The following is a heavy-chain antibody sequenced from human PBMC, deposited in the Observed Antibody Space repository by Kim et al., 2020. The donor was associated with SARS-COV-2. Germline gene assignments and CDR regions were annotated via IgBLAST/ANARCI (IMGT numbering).Heavy chain of an antibody. D-gene: IGHD4-17*01. CDR3: ARRPPPAYGDYVGFDY. CDR1: GGSISSGSFY. V-gene: IGHV4-39*01. CDR2: IYYSGSI. Sequence: SETLSLTCTVSGGSISSGSFYWGWIRQPPGKGLEWIGSIYYSGSIYYNPSLKSRVTISVDTSKNQFSLKLSSVTAADTAVYYCARRPPPAYGDYVGFDYWGQGTLVTVSS. J-gene: IGHJ4*02.